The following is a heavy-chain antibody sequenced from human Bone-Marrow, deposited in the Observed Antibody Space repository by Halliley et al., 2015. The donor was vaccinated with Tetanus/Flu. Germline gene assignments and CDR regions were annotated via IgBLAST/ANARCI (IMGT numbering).Heavy chain of an antibody. J-gene: IGHJ6*01. V-gene: IGHV1-69*01. CDR3: AGGDVRGTGGRAGAAYCCPYGMGV. CDR2: IIPISGTA. CDR1: GGTFSSYA. D-gene: IGHD3-10*02. Sequence: QLVQSGAEVNKPGSSVKVSCKASGGTFSSYAITWVRQAPGQGLEWMGGIIPISGTANYALKFQGRVTITADESTSTAYMELSSLRWEGAAVNYSAGGDVRGTGGRAGAAYCCPYGMGVRGQGSTVTVSS.